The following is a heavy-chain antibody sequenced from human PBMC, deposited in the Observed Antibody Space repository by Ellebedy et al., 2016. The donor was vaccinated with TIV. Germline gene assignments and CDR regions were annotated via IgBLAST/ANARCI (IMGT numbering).Heavy chain of an antibody. Sequence: ASVKVSCXASGYTFTSYGISWVRQAPGQGLEWMGWISAYNGNTNYAQKLQGRVTMTTDTSTSTAYVELRSLRSDDTAVYYCAREGPYYYDSSGYLPLGYWGQGTLVTVSS. V-gene: IGHV1-18*04. J-gene: IGHJ4*02. D-gene: IGHD3-22*01. CDR1: GYTFTSYG. CDR3: AREGPYYYDSSGYLPLGY. CDR2: ISAYNGNT.